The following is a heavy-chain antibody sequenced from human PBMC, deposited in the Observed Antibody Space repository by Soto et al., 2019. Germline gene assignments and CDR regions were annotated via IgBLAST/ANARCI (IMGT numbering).Heavy chain of an antibody. CDR3: ARDPNCRGWYPGEYFQF. Sequence: ASVKVSCKASGYTFTSYAMHWVRQAPGQRLEWMGWINAGNGNTKYSQKFQGRVTITRDTSASTAYMELSSLRSEDTAVYYCARDPNCRGWYPGEYFQFWGQGTLVTGSS. J-gene: IGHJ1*01. CDR2: INAGNGNT. D-gene: IGHD6-19*01. CDR1: GYTFTSYA. V-gene: IGHV1-3*01.